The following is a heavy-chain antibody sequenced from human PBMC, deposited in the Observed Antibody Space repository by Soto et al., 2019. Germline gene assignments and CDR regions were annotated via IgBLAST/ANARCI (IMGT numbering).Heavy chain of an antibody. CDR2: INPNSGGT. D-gene: IGHD3-3*01. Sequence: RASVKVSCKASGYTFTGYYIHWVRQAPGHGLEWMGWINPNSGGTNYAQKFQDWVTMTRDTSVSTVYMEVRRLTSDDTAVYYCARDQKAFYDFWSGYSQTDDYHGLDVWGRGTTVTVSS. V-gene: IGHV1-2*04. J-gene: IGHJ6*02. CDR1: GYTFTGYY. CDR3: ARDQKAFYDFWSGYSQTDDYHGLDV.